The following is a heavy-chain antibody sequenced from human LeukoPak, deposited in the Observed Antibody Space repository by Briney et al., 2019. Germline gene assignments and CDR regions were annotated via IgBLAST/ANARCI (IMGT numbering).Heavy chain of an antibody. V-gene: IGHV4-38-2*02. J-gene: IGHJ6*04. CDR3: ARDGIVVVPAAHYYYGMDV. CDR1: GYSISSGYY. Sequence: SETLSLTCAVSGYSISSGYYWGWIRQPPGKGLEWIGSIYHSGSTYYNPSLESRVTISVDTSKNQFSLKLSSVTAADTAVYYCARDGIVVVPAAHYYYGMDVWGKGTTVTVSS. CDR2: IYHSGST. D-gene: IGHD2-2*01.